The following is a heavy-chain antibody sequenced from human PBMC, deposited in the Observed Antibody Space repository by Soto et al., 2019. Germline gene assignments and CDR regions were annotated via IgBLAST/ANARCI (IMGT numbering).Heavy chain of an antibody. V-gene: IGHV1-69*06. CDR1: GGTFSSYA. CDR2: IIPIFGTA. J-gene: IGHJ6*02. Sequence: QVQLVQSGAEVKKPGSSVKVSCKASGGTFSSYAISWVRQAPGQGLEWMGGIIPIFGTANYAQKFQGRVRITADKPTSTAYRELSSRRSENTAVYYCASPREYYYYYGMDVWGQGTTFTVSS. CDR3: ASPREYYYYYGMDV.